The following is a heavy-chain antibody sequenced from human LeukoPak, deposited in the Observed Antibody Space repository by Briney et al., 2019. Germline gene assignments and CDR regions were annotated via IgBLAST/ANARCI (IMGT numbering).Heavy chain of an antibody. CDR1: GGPISSYY. CDR3: TRGAGWLIDY. J-gene: IGHJ4*02. D-gene: IGHD3-16*01. Sequence: SETLSLTCTVSGGPISSYYWSWIRQPPGKGLEWIGYFHNSGTSTYNPSLKSRVTISADTSKNQFSLKLNSLTTADTAVYYCTRGAGWLIDYWGQGILVTVSS. V-gene: IGHV4-59*01. CDR2: FHNSGTS.